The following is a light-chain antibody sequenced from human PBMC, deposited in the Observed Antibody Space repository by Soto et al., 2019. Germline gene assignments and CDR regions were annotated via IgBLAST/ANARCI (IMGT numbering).Light chain of an antibody. Sequence: NFMLTQPHSVSESPGKTVTISCTRSSGSIASSYVQWYQQRPGSVPTTVIYEDNQRPSGVPDRFSGSIDSPSNSASLTISGLKTEDEADYYCQSYDSSTHVVFGGGTKLTVL. V-gene: IGLV6-57*04. J-gene: IGLJ2*01. CDR1: SGSIASSY. CDR3: QSYDSSTHVV. CDR2: EDN.